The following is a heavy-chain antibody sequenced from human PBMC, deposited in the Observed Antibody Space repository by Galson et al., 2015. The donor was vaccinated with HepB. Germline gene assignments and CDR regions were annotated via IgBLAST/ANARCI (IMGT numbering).Heavy chain of an antibody. V-gene: IGHV1-69*02. J-gene: IGHJ3*02. CDR1: GGTLSSYT. Sequence: SVKVSCKASGGTLSSYTISWVRQAPGQGLEWMGRIIPILGIANYAQKFQGRVTITADKSTSTAYMELSSLRSEDTAVYYCAIHQAAAGTNDAFDIWGQGTMVTVSS. CDR3: AIHQAAAGTNDAFDI. D-gene: IGHD6-13*01. CDR2: IIPILGIA.